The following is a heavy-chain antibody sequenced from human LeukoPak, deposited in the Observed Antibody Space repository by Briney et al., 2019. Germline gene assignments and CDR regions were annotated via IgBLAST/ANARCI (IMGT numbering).Heavy chain of an antibody. J-gene: IGHJ6*03. V-gene: IGHV4-34*01. D-gene: IGHD3-9*01. CDR1: GGSLSGYF. CDR2: IHHTGAT. Sequence: SETLSLTCAVYGGSLSGYFWSWIRQPPGKGLEWIGEIHHTGATNYKPSLKSRVSISLDMSKNQLSLEMRSVTAADTAVYYCARGRLDYYYMDVWGRGTTVTVSS. CDR3: ARGRLDYYYMDV.